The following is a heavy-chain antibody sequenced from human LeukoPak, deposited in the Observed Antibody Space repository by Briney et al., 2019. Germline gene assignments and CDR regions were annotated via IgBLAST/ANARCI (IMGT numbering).Heavy chain of an antibody. Sequence: GGSLRLSCAASGFTFSSYWMHWVRQAPGKGLVWVSRINSDGSSTSYADSVKGRFSITRDNAKNSLYLQMNSLRAEDTAVYYCAGDGGSAWFLDYWGQGTLATVSS. V-gene: IGHV3-74*01. CDR2: INSDGSST. CDR3: AGDGGSAWFLDY. J-gene: IGHJ4*02. D-gene: IGHD6-19*01. CDR1: GFTFSSYW.